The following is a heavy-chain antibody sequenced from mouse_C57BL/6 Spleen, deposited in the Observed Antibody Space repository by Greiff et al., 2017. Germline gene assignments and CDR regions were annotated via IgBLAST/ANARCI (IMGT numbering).Heavy chain of an antibody. CDR2: ISSGSSTL. D-gene: IGHD1-1*01. J-gene: IGHJ4*01. CDR3: ARPVITTAMDY. V-gene: IGHV5-17*01. CDR1: GFTFSDYG. Sequence: EVQLVESGGGLVKPGGSLKLSCAASGFTFSDYGMHWVRQAPEKGLEWVAYISSGSSTLYYADTVKGRFTISRDNAKNTLFLQMTSLRSEDTAMYYGARPVITTAMDYWGQGTSVTVSS.